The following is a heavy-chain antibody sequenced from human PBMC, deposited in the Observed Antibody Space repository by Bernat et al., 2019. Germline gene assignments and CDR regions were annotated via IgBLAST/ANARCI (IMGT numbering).Heavy chain of an antibody. CDR3: AKVSGSYEILTGYRDNWFDA. J-gene: IGHJ5*02. Sequence: QVQLVESGGGVFQPGRSLRLSCAASGFTFSIYVMHWVRPAPGTWREWVAVLSYVCSNKYCEESGEGRFTNAQDNAKNTLYLQMNSLGAEDTAVYCCAKVSGSYEILTGYRDNWFDARGQGGLVTVSS. V-gene: IGHV3-30*18. CDR1: GFTFSIYV. CDR2: LSYVCSNK. D-gene: IGHD3-9*01.